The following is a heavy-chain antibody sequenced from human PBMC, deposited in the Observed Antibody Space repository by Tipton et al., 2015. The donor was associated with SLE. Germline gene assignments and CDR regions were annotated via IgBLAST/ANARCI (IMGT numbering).Heavy chain of an antibody. CDR3: ARHRKALRDSSGYYYGDLDI. D-gene: IGHD3-22*01. Sequence: TLSLTCTVSGGSISSYYWSWIRQPPGKGLEWIGYIYYSGSTNYNPSLKSRVTISVDTSKNQFSLKLSSVTAADTAVYYCARHRKALRDSSGYYYGDLDIWGQGTMVTVSS. CDR1: GGSISSYY. J-gene: IGHJ3*02. V-gene: IGHV4-59*01. CDR2: IYYSGST.